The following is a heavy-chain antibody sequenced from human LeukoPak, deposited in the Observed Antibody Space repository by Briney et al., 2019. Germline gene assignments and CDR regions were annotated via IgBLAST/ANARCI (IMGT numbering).Heavy chain of an antibody. CDR1: RFTFSNYA. D-gene: IGHD4-11*01. CDR3: AKDGRSRDYPYYFDY. Sequence: GGSLRLSCAASRFTFSNYAMTWVRQAPGKGLEWVSGISSAGGGKFYADSVKGRFTISRDNPKNTLFLQMDSLRAEDTAVYYCAKDGRSRDYPYYFDYWGQGILVSVSS. CDR2: ISSAGGGK. V-gene: IGHV3-23*01. J-gene: IGHJ4*02.